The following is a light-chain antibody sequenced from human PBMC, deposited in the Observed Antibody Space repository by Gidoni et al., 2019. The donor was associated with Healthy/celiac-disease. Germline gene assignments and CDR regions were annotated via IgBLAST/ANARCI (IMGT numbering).Light chain of an antibody. CDR1: QSISSY. CDR2: AAS. J-gene: IGKJ1*01. V-gene: IGKV1-39*01. CDR3: QQSYSTPCT. Sequence: DTQRTQSPSSLSASVGDRVTITCRASQSISSYLNWYQQKPVKAPKLLIYAASSLQSGVPSRFSGSGSGTDFTLTISSLQPEDFATYYCQQSYSTPCTFGQGTKVEIK.